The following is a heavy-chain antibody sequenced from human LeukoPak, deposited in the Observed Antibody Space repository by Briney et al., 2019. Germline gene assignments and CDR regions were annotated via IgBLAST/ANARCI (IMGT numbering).Heavy chain of an antibody. CDR1: GGTFSSYA. CDR2: IIPIFGTA. CDR3: ARRALTGGAFDY. Sequence: VASVKVSCKASGGTFSSYAISWVRQAPGQGLEWMGGIIPIFGTANYAQKFQGRVTITTDESTSTAYMELSSLRSEDTAVYYCARRALTGGAFDYWGQGTLVTVSS. V-gene: IGHV1-69*05. D-gene: IGHD7-27*01. J-gene: IGHJ4*02.